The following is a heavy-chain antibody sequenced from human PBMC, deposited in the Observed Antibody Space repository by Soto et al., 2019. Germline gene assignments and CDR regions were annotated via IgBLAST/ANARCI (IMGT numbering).Heavy chain of an antibody. CDR1: GYTFTSYA. CDR3: ARPLYADYYDY. V-gene: IGHV1-3*01. CDR2: VNAGNGYT. J-gene: IGHJ4*02. Sequence: QVQLVQSGAEVKRPGASVKVSCKASGYTFTSYALHWVRQAPGQRLEWMGWVNAGNGYTKYSQNFQGRVTITRDTSATTSYMELCGLRSEDTAVYYCARPLYADYYDYWGQGTLVTVSS. D-gene: IGHD4-17*01.